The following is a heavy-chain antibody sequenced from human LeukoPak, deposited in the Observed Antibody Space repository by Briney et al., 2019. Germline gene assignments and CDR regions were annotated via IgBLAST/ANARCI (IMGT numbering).Heavy chain of an antibody. D-gene: IGHD4-17*01. J-gene: IGHJ4*02. CDR3: ATDDYGDSHDY. CDR2: ISSSSSTI. Sequence: GGSLRLSCAASGFTFSSYSMNWVRQAPGKGLESVSYISSSSSTIYYADSVKGRFTISRDNAKDSLYLQMNSLRAEDTDEYYFATDDYGDSHDYWGQGTLVTVSS. CDR1: GFTFSSYS. V-gene: IGHV3-48*01.